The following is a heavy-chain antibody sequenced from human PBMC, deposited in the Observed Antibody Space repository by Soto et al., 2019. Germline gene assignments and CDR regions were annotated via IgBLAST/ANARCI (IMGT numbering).Heavy chain of an antibody. V-gene: IGHV4-59*01. CDR2: FYDRGST. CDR1: GGPISSFY. CDR3: ARERRDGQKCYFDY. J-gene: IGHJ4*02. Sequence: SETLSLTCTVSGGPISSFYWSWIRQPPGKGLEWIGYFYDRGSTNYNPSLKSRATISVDTSKNQFSLRLSSVTAADTAVYYCARERRDGQKCYFDYWGQGTLVTVSS.